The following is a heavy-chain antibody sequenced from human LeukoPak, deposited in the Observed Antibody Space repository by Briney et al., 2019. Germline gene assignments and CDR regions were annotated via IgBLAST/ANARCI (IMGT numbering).Heavy chain of an antibody. J-gene: IGHJ3*02. CDR1: GFTFSSYA. Sequence: GGSLRLSCAASGFTFSSYAMSWVRQAPGKGLEWVSGISGSGGSTYYADSVKGRFTISRDNSKNTLYLQMNSLRAEDTAVYYCTKEGCSSTSCWDAFDIWGQGTMVTVSS. CDR2: ISGSGGST. CDR3: TKEGCSSTSCWDAFDI. V-gene: IGHV3-23*01. D-gene: IGHD2-2*01.